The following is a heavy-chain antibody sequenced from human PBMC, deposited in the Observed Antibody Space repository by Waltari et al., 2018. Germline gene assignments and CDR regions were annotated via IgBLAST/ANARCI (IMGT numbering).Heavy chain of an antibody. Sequence: QVQLVQSGAEVKKPGASVKVSCKASGYTLTSYGISWVRQAPGHGLEWMGWISAYDGNTNYAQKLQGRVTMTTDTSTSTAYMELRSLRSDDTAVYYWARQLAIGYYYYMDVWGKGTTVTVSS. CDR1: GYTLTSYG. J-gene: IGHJ6*03. CDR2: ISAYDGNT. V-gene: IGHV1-18*01. D-gene: IGHD2-2*02. CDR3: ARQLAIGYYYYMDV.